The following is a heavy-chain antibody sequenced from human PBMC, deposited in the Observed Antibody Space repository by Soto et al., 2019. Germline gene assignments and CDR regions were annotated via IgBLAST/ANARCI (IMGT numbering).Heavy chain of an antibody. CDR3: AGAGYYDFWSGYYPVGAFDI. CDR2: INHSGST. Sequence: SETLSLTCAVYGGSFSGYYWSWIRQPPGKGLEWIGEINHSGSTNYNPSLKSRVTISVDTSKNQFSLKLSSVTAADTAVYYCAGAGYYDFWSGYYPVGAFDIWGQGTMVTVSS. V-gene: IGHV4-34*01. CDR1: GGSFSGYY. D-gene: IGHD3-3*01. J-gene: IGHJ3*02.